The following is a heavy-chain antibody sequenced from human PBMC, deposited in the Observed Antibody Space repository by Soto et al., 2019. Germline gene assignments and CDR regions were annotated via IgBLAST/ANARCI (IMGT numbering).Heavy chain of an antibody. CDR2: INHSGST. CDR3: ARAGYATSWVGILHTRVHGVEIDF. V-gene: IGHV4-34*10. D-gene: IGHD6-13*01. J-gene: IGHJ4*02. Sequence: SETLSLTCAVYGGSFGGYYWSWIRQPPGKGLEWIGEINHSGSTNYNPSLKSRVTLTTDTSTSTAYMDVRSLRSDDTALYYCARAGYATSWVGILHTRVHGVEIDFWGQGTLVTVSS. CDR1: GGSFGGYY.